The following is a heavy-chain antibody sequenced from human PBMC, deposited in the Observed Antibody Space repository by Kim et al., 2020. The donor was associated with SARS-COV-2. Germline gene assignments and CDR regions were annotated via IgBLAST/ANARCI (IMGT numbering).Heavy chain of an antibody. V-gene: IGHV1-69*04. CDR3: ARDDRPTFCCLAYYYDHM. CDR1: GCTFTSYY. CDR2: IIPIFGLA. D-gene: IGHD3-3*01. J-gene: IGHJ6*03. Sequence: SVKVSCKASGCTFTSYYISWVRQAPGQGLEWMGMIIPIFGLANYAQKFQGRVTMTADKSTSTAYMELSSLRSEDTAVYYCARDDRPTFCCLAYYYDHM.